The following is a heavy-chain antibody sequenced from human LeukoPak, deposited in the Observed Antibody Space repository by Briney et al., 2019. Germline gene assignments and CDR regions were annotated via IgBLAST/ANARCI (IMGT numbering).Heavy chain of an antibody. CDR2: INLNSGGT. CDR3: ARDRHVLLWFGELNYYGMDV. J-gene: IGHJ6*02. CDR1: GYTFTGYY. D-gene: IGHD3-10*01. V-gene: IGHV1-2*02. Sequence: GASVKVSCKASGYTFTGYYMHWVRQAPGQGLEWMGWINLNSGGTNYAQKFQGRVTMTRDTSISTAYMELSRLRSDDTAVYYCARDRHVLLWFGELNYYGMDVWGQGTTVTVSS.